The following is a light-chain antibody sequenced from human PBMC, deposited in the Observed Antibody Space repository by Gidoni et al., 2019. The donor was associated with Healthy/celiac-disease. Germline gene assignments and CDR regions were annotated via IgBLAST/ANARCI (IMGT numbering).Light chain of an antibody. J-gene: IGKJ4*01. CDR2: GAS. Sequence: EIVLTQSPGTLSLSPGERATPSCRASQSVSSSYLAWYQQKPGQAPRLLIYGASSRATGIPDRFSGSGSGTDFTLTISRLEPEDFAVYYCQQYGSSPGVTFXGXTKVEIK. V-gene: IGKV3-20*01. CDR1: QSVSSSY. CDR3: QQYGSSPGVT.